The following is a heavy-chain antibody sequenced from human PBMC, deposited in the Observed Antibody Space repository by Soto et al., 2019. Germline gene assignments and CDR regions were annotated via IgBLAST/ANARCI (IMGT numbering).Heavy chain of an antibody. CDR1: YIFTSYW. CDR3: ARHTDVEMATIII. V-gene: IGHV5-51*01. D-gene: IGHD5-12*01. J-gene: IGHJ3*02. CDR2: IYPGDSDA. Sequence: YIFTSYWIGWVGQMPGKGLEWMGIIYPGDSDARYSPSFQGQVTISADKSISTAYLQWSSLKASDTAMYYCARHTDVEMATIIIWGQGTMVTVSS.